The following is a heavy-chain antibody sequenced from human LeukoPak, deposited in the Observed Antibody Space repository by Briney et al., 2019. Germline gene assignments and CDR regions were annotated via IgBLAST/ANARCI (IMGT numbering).Heavy chain of an antibody. Sequence: GGSLRLSCAASGFTFSGSAMHWVRQASGKGLEWVDRIRSKANSYATAYAASVKGRFTISRDDSKNTAYLQMNSLKTEDTAVYYCTRRGFDYGDYSLDPWGQGTLVTVSS. D-gene: IGHD4-17*01. CDR1: GFTFSGSA. CDR2: IRSKANSYAT. V-gene: IGHV3-73*01. CDR3: TRRGFDYGDYSLDP. J-gene: IGHJ5*02.